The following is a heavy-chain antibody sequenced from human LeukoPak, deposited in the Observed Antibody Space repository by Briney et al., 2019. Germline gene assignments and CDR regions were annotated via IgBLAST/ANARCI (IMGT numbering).Heavy chain of an antibody. CDR3: ASTIVVVTLDAFDI. V-gene: IGHV1-69*13. CDR2: IIPIFGTA. CDR1: GYTFTSYG. Sequence: SVKVSCKASGYTFTSYGISWVRQAPGQGLEWMGGIIPIFGTANYAQKFQGRVTITADESTSTAYMELSSLRSEDTAVYYCASTIVVVTLDAFDIWGQGTMVTVSS. J-gene: IGHJ3*02. D-gene: IGHD2-21*02.